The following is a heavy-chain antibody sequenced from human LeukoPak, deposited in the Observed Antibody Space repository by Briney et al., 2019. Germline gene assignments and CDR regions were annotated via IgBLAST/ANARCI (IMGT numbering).Heavy chain of an antibody. CDR3: ARGPPTAPYYDFWSGYYVSGYYFDY. CDR1: GYTFTGYY. D-gene: IGHD3-3*01. V-gene: IGHV1-2*02. J-gene: IGHJ4*02. CDR2: INPNSGGT. Sequence: ASVKVSCKASGYTFTGYYMHWVRQAPGQGLEWMGWINPNSGGTNYAQKFQGRVTMTRDTSISTAYMELSRLRSDDTAVYYCARGPPTAPYYDFWSGYYVSGYYFDYWGQGTLVTVSS.